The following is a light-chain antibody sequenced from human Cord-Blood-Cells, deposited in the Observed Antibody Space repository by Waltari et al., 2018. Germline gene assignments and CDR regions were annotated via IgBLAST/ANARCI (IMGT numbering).Light chain of an antibody. CDR2: WAS. J-gene: IGKJ1*01. Sequence: DIVMMQSPDSPAVSLGEWVTINCTSSRSVLYSSNNKNYLAWYQQKPGQPPKLLIYWASTRESWVPDRFSGSGSGTDFPRTISRLQAEDVAVYYCQQYYSTPWTFGQGTKVEIK. CDR1: RSVLYSSNNKNY. CDR3: QQYYSTPWT. V-gene: IGKV4-1*01.